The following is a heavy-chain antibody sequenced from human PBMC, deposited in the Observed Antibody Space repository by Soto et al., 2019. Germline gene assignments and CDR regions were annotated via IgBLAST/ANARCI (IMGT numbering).Heavy chain of an antibody. Sequence: GGSLRLSCAASGFTFSSYSMNWVRQAPGKGLEWVSSISSSSSYIYYADSVKGRFTISRDNAKNSLYLQMNSLRAEDTAVYYCARDCSGGSCFGLHWGQGTLVTVSS. CDR2: ISSSSSYI. V-gene: IGHV3-21*01. J-gene: IGHJ1*01. D-gene: IGHD2-15*01. CDR3: ARDCSGGSCFGLH. CDR1: GFTFSSYS.